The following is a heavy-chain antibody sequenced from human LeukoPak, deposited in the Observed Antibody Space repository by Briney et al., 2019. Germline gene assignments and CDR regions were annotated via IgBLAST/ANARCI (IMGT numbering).Heavy chain of an antibody. CDR2: IYSGGST. Sequence: GGSLRLSCAASGFSVSSNYMSWVRQAPGRGLEWVSVIYSGGSTYYADSVKGRFTISRDNSKNTLYLQMNSLRAEDTAVYYCARDVGYGDYLYYFDYWGQGTLVTVSS. V-gene: IGHV3-66*01. CDR3: ARDVGYGDYLYYFDY. J-gene: IGHJ4*02. D-gene: IGHD4-17*01. CDR1: GFSVSSNY.